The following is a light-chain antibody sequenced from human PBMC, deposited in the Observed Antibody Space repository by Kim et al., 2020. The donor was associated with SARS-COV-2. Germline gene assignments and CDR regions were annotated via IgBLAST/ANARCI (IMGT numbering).Light chain of an antibody. CDR2: EVT. V-gene: IGLV2-18*02. CDR3: SSYTSTNIYV. J-gene: IGLJ1*01. CDR1: ISDIGTYNR. Sequence: QSALTQPPSVSGSPGQSVTISCTGTISDIGTYNRVSWYQQPPGTAPKLMIYEVTNRPSGVPDRFSGSKSGNTASLTISGLQTEDEADYYCSSYTSTNIYVFGTGTQLTVL.